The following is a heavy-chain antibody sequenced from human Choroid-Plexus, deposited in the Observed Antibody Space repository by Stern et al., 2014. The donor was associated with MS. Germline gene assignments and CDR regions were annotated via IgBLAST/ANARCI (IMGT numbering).Heavy chain of an antibody. CDR3: AKDRQWSTYFFDY. V-gene: IGHV3-30*18. Sequence: VQLLESGGGVAQPGRPLILSCAASGFTFSTFGMHWVRQAPGKGLEWVALISYDGSDKYYADSVKGRFTIFRDNSKNTLYMHMNSLRAEDTAVYYCAKDRQWSTYFFDYWGQGSLVTVSS. D-gene: IGHD2-15*01. J-gene: IGHJ4*02. CDR2: ISYDGSDK. CDR1: GFTFSTFG.